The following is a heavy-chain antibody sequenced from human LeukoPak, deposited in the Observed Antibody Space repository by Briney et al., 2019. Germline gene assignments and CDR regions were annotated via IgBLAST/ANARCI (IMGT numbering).Heavy chain of an antibody. V-gene: IGHV3-48*03. J-gene: IGHJ3*02. Sequence: GSLRLSCAASGFTFSSYEMNWVRQAPGKGLEWVSYIDSSDSILYADSVKGRFTISRDNSKNTLYLQMNSLRAEDTAVYYCAKDRSTYYYDSSGYYPDAFDIWGQGTMVTVSS. CDR3: AKDRSTYYYDSSGYYPDAFDI. CDR1: GFTFSSYE. CDR2: IDSSDSI. D-gene: IGHD3-22*01.